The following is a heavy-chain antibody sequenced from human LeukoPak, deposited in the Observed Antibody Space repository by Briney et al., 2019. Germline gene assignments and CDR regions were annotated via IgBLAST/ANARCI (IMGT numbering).Heavy chain of an antibody. CDR2: IYYSGST. CDR1: GGSISSSSYY. J-gene: IGHJ4*02. V-gene: IGHV4-39*01. D-gene: IGHD3-22*01. CDR3: ARQNYYDSSGYTLVDY. Sequence: SEILSLTCTVSGGSISSSSYYWGWIRQPPGKGLEWIGSIYYSGSTYYNPSLKSRVTISVDTSKNQFSLKLSSVTAADTAVYYCARQNYYDSSGYTLVDYWGQGTLVTVSS.